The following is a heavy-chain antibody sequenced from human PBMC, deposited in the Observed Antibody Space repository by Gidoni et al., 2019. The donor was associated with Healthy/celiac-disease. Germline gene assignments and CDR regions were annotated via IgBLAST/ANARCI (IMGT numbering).Heavy chain of an antibody. CDR3: ARDKGLRNFDY. CDR2: IYSSGST. V-gene: IGHV4-31*03. D-gene: IGHD5-18*01. Sequence: QVQLQESGRGLVKPSQTLSLTCTVSGRSISSGGYYWSWIRQHPGKGLEWIGYIYSSGSTSYNPSLKSRVTISVDTSKNQFSRKLSSVTAADTAVYYCARDKGLRNFDYWGQGTRVTVSS. CDR1: GRSISSGGYY. J-gene: IGHJ4*02.